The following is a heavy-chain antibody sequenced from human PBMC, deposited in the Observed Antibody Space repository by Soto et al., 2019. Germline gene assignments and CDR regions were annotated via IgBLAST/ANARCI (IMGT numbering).Heavy chain of an antibody. J-gene: IGHJ4*02. V-gene: IGHV3-23*01. Sequence: EVQLLESGGDLVQPGGSLRLSCVGSGFTFRDHPMNWVRQAPGKGLEWVSAISEGGDRTYYADSVLGRLSSSRDNSKNTRYLQMSSLRAQDTAMYYCAKYRWGATTVTSIKGGQGTLVTFSS. CDR2: ISEGGDRT. CDR1: GFTFRDHP. D-gene: IGHD4-4*01. CDR3: AKYRWGATTVTSIK.